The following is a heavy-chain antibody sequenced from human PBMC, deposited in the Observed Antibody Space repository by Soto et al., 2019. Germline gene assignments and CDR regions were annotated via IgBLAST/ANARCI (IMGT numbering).Heavy chain of an antibody. V-gene: IGHV4-31*03. CDR1: GGSISSGGYY. CDR3: ARGVLH. J-gene: IGHJ4*01. CDR2: ISYSGST. Sequence: QVQLQESGPGLVQPSQTLSLTCTVSGGSISSGGYYWSWIRQHPGTGLEWIGHISYSGSTYYNTSRXRXXTISADPSRTQFSLIVNSVTAADTAVYYCARGVLHWGQGTLVTVSS.